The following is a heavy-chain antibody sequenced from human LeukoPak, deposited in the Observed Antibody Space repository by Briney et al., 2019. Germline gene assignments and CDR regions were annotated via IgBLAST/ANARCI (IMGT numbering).Heavy chain of an antibody. CDR3: ARKRSDYGDYYYYMDV. CDR1: GYTFTGYY. D-gene: IGHD4-17*01. J-gene: IGHJ6*03. Sequence: ASVKVSCKTSGYTFTGYYMHWVRQAPGQGLEWMGWINPNSGGTNYAQKFQGRVTMTRDTSISTAYMELSRLRSDDTAVYYCARKRSDYGDYYYYMDVWGKGTTVTISS. V-gene: IGHV1-2*02. CDR2: INPNSGGT.